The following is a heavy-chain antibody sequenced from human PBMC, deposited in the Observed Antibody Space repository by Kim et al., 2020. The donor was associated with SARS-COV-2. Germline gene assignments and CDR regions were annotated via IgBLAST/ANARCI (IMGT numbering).Heavy chain of an antibody. J-gene: IGHJ3*02. V-gene: IGHV3-23*01. D-gene: IGHD3-10*01. Sequence: FTISRDNSKNTLYLQMNSLRAEDTAVYYCAKDRVLLWFGELFIPLGAFDIWGQGTMVTVSS. CDR3: AKDRVLLWFGELFIPLGAFDI.